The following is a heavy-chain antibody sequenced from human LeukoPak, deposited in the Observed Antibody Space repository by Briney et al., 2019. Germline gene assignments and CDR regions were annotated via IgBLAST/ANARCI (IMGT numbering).Heavy chain of an antibody. V-gene: IGHV1-69*02. CDR1: GGTFSSYT. D-gene: IGHD1-1*01. Sequence: SVKVSCKATGGTFSSYTISWVRQAPGQGLEWMGRIIPILGIANYAQKFQGRVTITADKSTSTAYMELSSLRSEDTAVYYCARFSTDDAFDIWGQGTMVTVSS. CDR3: ARFSTDDAFDI. CDR2: IIPILGIA. J-gene: IGHJ3*02.